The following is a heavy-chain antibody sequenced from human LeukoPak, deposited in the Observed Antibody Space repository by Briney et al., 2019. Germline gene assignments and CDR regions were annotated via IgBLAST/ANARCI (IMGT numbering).Heavy chain of an antibody. CDR3: ARGGSYGLYYYGMDV. CDR2: IYHSGST. Sequence: SETLSLTCAVSGGSISSGGYSWSWIRQPPGKGLEWIGYIYHSGSTYYNPSLKSRVTISVDRSKNQFSLKLSSVTAAATAVYYCARGGSYGLYYYGMDVWGQGTTVTVSS. V-gene: IGHV4-30-2*01. J-gene: IGHJ6*02. D-gene: IGHD4-17*01. CDR1: GGSISSGGYS.